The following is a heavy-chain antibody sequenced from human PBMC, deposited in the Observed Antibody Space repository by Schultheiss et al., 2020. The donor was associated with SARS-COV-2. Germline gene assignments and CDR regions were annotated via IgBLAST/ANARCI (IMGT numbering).Heavy chain of an antibody. D-gene: IGHD3-10*01. CDR1: GGSISSSSYY. CDR3: ARLGGFGELLGVFDY. V-gene: IGHV4-39*07. J-gene: IGHJ4*02. CDR2: IYYSGST. Sequence: SETLSLTCTVSGGSISSSSYYWGWIRQPPGKGLEWIGSIYYSGSTYYNPSLKSRVTISVDTSKNQFSLKLSSVTAADTAVYYCARLGGFGELLGVFDYWGQGTLVTVSS.